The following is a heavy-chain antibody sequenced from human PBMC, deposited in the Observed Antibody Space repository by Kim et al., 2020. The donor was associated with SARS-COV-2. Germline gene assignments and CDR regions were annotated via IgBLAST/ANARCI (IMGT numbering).Heavy chain of an antibody. Sequence: TNRADPVKGRFTISRDNAKNSLYLQMNSLRAEDTAVYYCARDIRLRYFDYWGQGTLVTVSS. CDR3: ARDIRLRYFDY. V-gene: IGHV3-11*05. D-gene: IGHD3-9*01. J-gene: IGHJ4*02. CDR2: T.